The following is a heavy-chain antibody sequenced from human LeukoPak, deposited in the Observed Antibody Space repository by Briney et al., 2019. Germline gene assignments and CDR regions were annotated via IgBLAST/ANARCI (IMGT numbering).Heavy chain of an antibody. D-gene: IGHD3-3*02. V-gene: IGHV4-34*01. CDR3: ARRAFLEWFPHDYYYYGMDV. J-gene: IGHJ6*02. CDR1: GGSFSGYY. CDR2: INHSGST. Sequence: PSETLSLTCAVYGGSFSGYYWSWLRQPPGKGLEWIGEINHSGSTNYNPSLKSRVTISVDTSKNQFSLKLSSVTAADTAVYYCARRAFLEWFPHDYYYYGMDVWGQGTTVTVSS.